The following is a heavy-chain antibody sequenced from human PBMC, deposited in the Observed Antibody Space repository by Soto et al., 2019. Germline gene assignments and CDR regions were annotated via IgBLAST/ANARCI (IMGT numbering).Heavy chain of an antibody. V-gene: IGHV4-30-4*01. CDR3: ARDIYCTNGVCPDYYYGMEV. D-gene: IGHD2-8*01. Sequence: SETLSLTCTVSGGSISSGDYYWSWIRQPPGKGLEWIGYIYYSGSTYYNPSLKSRVTISVDTSKNQFSLKLSSVTAADTAVYYCARDIYCTNGVCPDYYYGMEVWGQGTTVTVSS. J-gene: IGHJ6*02. CDR2: IYYSGST. CDR1: GGSISSGDYY.